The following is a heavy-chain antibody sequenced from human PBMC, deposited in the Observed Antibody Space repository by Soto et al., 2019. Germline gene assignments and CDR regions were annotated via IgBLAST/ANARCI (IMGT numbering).Heavy chain of an antibody. D-gene: IGHD3-10*01. V-gene: IGHV1-18*01. CDR2: ISAYNGNT. J-gene: IGHJ6*02. Sequence: QVQLVQSGAEVKKAGASVKVSCKASGYTFTSYGISWVRQAPGQGLEWMGWISAYNGNTNYAQKLQGRVTMTTDTSTSTAYMELRSLRSDDTAVYYCASVTMVRGVIGVDYYYGMDVWGQGTTVTVSS. CDR3: ASVTMVRGVIGVDYYYGMDV. CDR1: GYTFTSYG.